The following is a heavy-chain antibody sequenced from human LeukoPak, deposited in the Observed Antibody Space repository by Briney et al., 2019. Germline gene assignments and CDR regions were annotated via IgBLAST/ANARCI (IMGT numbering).Heavy chain of an antibody. J-gene: IGHJ4*02. D-gene: IGHD6-19*01. Sequence: GGSLRLSCAASRFSITYYGMNWARQAPGRGLEWVSYISHSGSTRYYAESLRGRFAISRDNARNSLYLQMNSLRAEDTAVYYCARQGGWFLDHWGQGTLVTVSS. CDR2: ISHSGSTR. V-gene: IGHV3-48*01. CDR1: RFSITYYG. CDR3: ARQGGWFLDH.